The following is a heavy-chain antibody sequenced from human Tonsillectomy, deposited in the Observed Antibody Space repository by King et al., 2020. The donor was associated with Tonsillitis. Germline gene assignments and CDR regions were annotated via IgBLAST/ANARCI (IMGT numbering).Heavy chain of an antibody. V-gene: IGHV3-43*02. CDR2: ISGDDGST. J-gene: IGHJ4*02. D-gene: IGHD2-15*01. Sequence: VQLVESGGGVVQPGGSLRLSCAASGFTFDDYAMHWVRQAPGKGLEWVSLISGDDGSTYYAESVKGRFTISRDNSKNSLYLQMNSLRTEDTALYYCAKDICSGGSCCIGLDFWGQGTLVTDSS. CDR1: GFTFDDYA. CDR3: AKDICSGGSCCIGLDF.